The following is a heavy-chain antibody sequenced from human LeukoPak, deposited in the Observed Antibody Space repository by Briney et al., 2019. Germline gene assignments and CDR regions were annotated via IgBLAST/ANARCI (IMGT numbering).Heavy chain of an antibody. V-gene: IGHV4-34*01. CDR1: GGSFSGDY. CDR3: ARGRSSDY. J-gene: IGHJ4*02. CDR2: INHSGST. Sequence: PSETLSLTCAVYGGSFSGDYWSWIRQPPGKGLEWIGEINHSGSTNYNPSLKSRVTISVDTSKNQFSLKLSSVTAADTAVYYCARGRSSDYWGQGTLVTVSS. D-gene: IGHD6-6*01.